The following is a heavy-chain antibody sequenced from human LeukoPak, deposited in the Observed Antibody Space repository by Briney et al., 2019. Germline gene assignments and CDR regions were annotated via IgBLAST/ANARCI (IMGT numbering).Heavy chain of an antibody. V-gene: IGHV1-58*02. CDR3: AADFGDYYDSSGYYPLDY. CDR1: GFTFTSSA. D-gene: IGHD3-22*01. J-gene: IGHJ4*02. CDR2: IVVGSGNT. Sequence: SVKVSCTASGFTFTSSAMQWVRQARGQRLEWIGWIVVGSGNTNYAQKFQERVTITRDMSTSTAYMELSSLRSEDTAVYYCAADFGDYYDSSGYYPLDYWGQGTLVTVSS.